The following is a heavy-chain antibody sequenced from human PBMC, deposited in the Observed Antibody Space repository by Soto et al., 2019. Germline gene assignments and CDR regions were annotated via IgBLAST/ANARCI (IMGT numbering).Heavy chain of an antibody. J-gene: IGHJ6*03. Sequence: SETLSLTCTVSGGSISPYYWSWIRQPPGKGLEWIGYVYYSGNTNYNPSLESRVTISVDTSRNRFSLNLTSATAADTAVYYCARKGAAASYAHYYRDVWGRGTAFPVSS. CDR3: ARKGAAASYAHYYRDV. V-gene: IGHV4-59*01. D-gene: IGHD6-13*01. CDR2: VYYSGNT. CDR1: GGSISPYY.